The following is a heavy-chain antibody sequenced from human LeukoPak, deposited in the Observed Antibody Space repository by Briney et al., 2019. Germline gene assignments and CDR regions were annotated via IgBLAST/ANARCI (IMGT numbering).Heavy chain of an antibody. V-gene: IGHV4-39*07. J-gene: IGHJ4*02. CDR3: ARDPRPIAYYYGSGSYSGFDY. D-gene: IGHD3-10*01. CDR2: ISYSGST. Sequence: SETLSLTCTVSGGSISSSSYYWGWIRQPPGKGLEWIGSISYSGSTYYNPSLKSRVTISVDTSKNQFSLKLSSVTAADTAVYYRARDPRPIAYYYGSGSYSGFDYWGQGTLVTVSS. CDR1: GGSISSSSYY.